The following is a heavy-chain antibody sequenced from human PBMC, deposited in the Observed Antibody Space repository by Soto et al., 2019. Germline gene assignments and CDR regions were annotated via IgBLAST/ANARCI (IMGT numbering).Heavy chain of an antibody. CDR3: ARGSPLSSSFPLDY. D-gene: IGHD6-6*01. CDR2: IYYTGRT. J-gene: IGHJ4*02. V-gene: IGHV4-59*12. CDR1: GGSIRPYY. Sequence: QVQLQESGPGLVKPSETLSLTCTVFGGSIRPYYWSWIRQPPGKELEWIGYIYYTGRTNYSPSLKSRVTMSLDTSKNLLSLKLNSVTAADTAVYYCARGSPLSSSFPLDYWGQGSLVAVSS.